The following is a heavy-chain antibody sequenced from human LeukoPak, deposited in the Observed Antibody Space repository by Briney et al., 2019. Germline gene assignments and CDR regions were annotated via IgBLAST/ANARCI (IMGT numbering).Heavy chain of an antibody. CDR3: ARGTLRFLEWLLFLPDY. CDR1: GYAFTSYG. V-gene: IGHV1-18*01. CDR2: ITIYNGNK. J-gene: IGHJ4*02. D-gene: IGHD3-3*01. Sequence: APVKVSCKASGYAFTSYGISWVRQAPGQGLEWMGWITIYNGNKNYAEKFQGRVTMTADTSTNTAYMDLRSLRSDDTAVYYCARGTLRFLEWLLFLPDYWGQGTLVIVSS.